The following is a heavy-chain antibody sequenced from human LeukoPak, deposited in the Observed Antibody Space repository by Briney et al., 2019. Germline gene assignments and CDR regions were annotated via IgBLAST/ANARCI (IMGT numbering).Heavy chain of an antibody. V-gene: IGHV3-30*02. CDR2: IRYDGSHK. Sequence: GGSLRLSCAASGFSFSSYGMHWVRQAPGNGLGGVAFIRYDGSHKYYADSVKGRFTISRDNSKNTLYLQMNSLRAEDTAVYYCARESESYDSSGSTFKYWGQGTLGTVSS. CDR3: ARESESYDSSGSTFKY. D-gene: IGHD3-22*01. CDR1: GFSFSSYG. J-gene: IGHJ4*02.